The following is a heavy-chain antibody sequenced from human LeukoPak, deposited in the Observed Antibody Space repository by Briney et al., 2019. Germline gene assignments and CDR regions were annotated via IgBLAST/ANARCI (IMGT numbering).Heavy chain of an antibody. D-gene: IGHD3-3*01. CDR1: GGTFSSYA. V-gene: IGHV1-69*13. Sequence: SVNVTCKASGGTFSSYAISWVRQAPGQGLEWMGGIIPIVGTANYAQKFQGRVTITADESTSTAYMELSSPRSEDTAVYYCARGGNRILFGVVTYNWFDPWGQGTLVTVSS. CDR2: IIPIVGTA. CDR3: ARGGNRILFGVVTYNWFDP. J-gene: IGHJ5*02.